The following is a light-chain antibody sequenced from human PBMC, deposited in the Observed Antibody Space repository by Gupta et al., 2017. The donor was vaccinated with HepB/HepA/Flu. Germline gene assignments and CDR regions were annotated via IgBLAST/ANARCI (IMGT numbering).Light chain of an antibody. CDR1: QNVGNY. CDR2: YAS. V-gene: IGKV3-11*02. J-gene: IGKJ5*01. Sequence: VLAQSPATLSLSPGERVTLSCRASQNVGNYLAWYQQKPGQPPRLLIYYASNRVTGIPARFSGSGCGRDFTLTISSREPEDFAVYYCQERGNCPLITFGQGTRLEIK. CDR3: QERGNCPLIT.